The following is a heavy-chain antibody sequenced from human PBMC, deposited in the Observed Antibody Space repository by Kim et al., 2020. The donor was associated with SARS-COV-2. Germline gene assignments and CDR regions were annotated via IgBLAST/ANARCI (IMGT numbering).Heavy chain of an antibody. CDR3: ARLGDYYDSSGHDY. D-gene: IGHD3-22*01. V-gene: IGHV4-39*01. J-gene: IGHJ4*02. Sequence: NPSLKSRVTISVDTSKNQFSLKLSSVTAADTAVYYCARLGDYYDSSGHDYWGQGTLVTVSS.